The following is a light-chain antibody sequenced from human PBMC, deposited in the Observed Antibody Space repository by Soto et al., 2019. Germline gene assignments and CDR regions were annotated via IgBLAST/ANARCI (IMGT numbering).Light chain of an antibody. Sequence: EIVMTQSPATLSVSPGERATLSCRASQSVSSNLAWYQQKPGQAPRLLIYAASTRATGIPVRFSGSGSGTEFTLTISSLQSEDFAAYYCQQYNNWPPWTFGQGTKVDIK. J-gene: IGKJ1*01. CDR1: QSVSSN. CDR3: QQYNNWPPWT. V-gene: IGKV3-15*01. CDR2: AAS.